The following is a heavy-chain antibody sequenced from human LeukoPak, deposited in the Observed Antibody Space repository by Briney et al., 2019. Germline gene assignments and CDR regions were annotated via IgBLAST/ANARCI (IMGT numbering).Heavy chain of an antibody. V-gene: IGHV3-21*01. CDR3: AREGVESGTFDY. D-gene: IGHD1-1*01. Sequence: GGSLRLSCAASGFTFSSYSMNWVRQAPGKGLEWVSSISSSSSYIYYADSVKGRFTISRDNAKNLLYLQMNSLRAEDTAVYYCAREGVESGTFDYWGQGTLVTVSS. CDR1: GFTFSSYS. CDR2: ISSSSSYI. J-gene: IGHJ4*02.